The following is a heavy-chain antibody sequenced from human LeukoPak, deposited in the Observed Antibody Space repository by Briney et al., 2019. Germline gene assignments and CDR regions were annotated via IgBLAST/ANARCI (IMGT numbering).Heavy chain of an antibody. CDR1: GFTFRNYW. CDR3: HQPVTLPA. CDR2: IKEDGSDK. Sequence: GGSLRLSCAASGFTFRNYWMRWVRQAPGKGLEWVAFIKEDGSDKHYVDSVKGRFTISRDNAQNSLYLQMNTLRAEDTAVYFCHQPVTLPAWGQGTLVTVSS. D-gene: IGHD2-2*01. V-gene: IGHV3-7*01. J-gene: IGHJ5*02.